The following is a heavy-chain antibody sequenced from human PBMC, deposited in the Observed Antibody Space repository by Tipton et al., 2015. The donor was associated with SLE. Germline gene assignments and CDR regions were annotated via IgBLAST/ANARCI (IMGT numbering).Heavy chain of an antibody. CDR1: GGSIRSSNW. CDR3: ARAAGRDGYSSSWAPFDY. D-gene: IGHD6-13*01. V-gene: IGHV4-4*02. CDR2: IHHSRST. J-gene: IGHJ4*02. Sequence: TLSLTCAVSGGSIRSSNWWSWVRQPPGKGLEWIGEIHHSRSTNSNPSLKSRVTISVDKSKNQFSLKLSSVTAADTAVYYCARAAGRDGYSSSWAPFDYWGQGTLVAVSS.